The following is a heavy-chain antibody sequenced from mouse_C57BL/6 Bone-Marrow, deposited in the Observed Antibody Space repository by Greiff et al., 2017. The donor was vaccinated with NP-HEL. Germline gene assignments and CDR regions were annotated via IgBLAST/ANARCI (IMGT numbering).Heavy chain of an antibody. CDR1: GYTFTSYW. D-gene: IGHD2-4*01. J-gene: IGHJ2*01. CDR2: IYPGSGST. Sequence: QVHVKQPGAELVKPGASVKMSCKASGYTFTSYWITWVKQRPGQGLEWIGDIYPGSGSTNYNEKFKSKATLTVDTSSSTAYMQLSSLTSEDSAVYYCARMVSYDYDVHYWGQGTTLTVSS. CDR3: ARMVSYDYDVHY. V-gene: IGHV1-55*01.